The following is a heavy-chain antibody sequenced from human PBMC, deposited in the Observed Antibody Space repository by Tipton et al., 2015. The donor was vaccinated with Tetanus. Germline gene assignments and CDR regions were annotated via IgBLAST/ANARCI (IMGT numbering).Heavy chain of an antibody. Sequence: SLRLSCAASGFTFNNYAMHWVRQAPGKGLEWVAVISYDGSNKYAAESVKGRLTISRDNSNNTLYVQMDSLRAEDTAVYYCARGPYHYGDYYFDYWGRGTLVTVSS. CDR2: ISYDGSNK. CDR1: GFTFNNYA. J-gene: IGHJ4*02. D-gene: IGHD4-17*01. V-gene: IGHV3-30-3*01. CDR3: ARGPYHYGDYYFDY.